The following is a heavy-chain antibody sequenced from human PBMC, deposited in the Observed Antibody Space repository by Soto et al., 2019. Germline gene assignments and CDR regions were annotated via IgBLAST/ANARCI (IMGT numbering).Heavy chain of an antibody. CDR3: ARGGTWGARDFDY. CDR1: GYSFTTYG. Sequence: QVQLVQSGGEVKRPGASVRVSCKASGYSFTTYGIGWVRQAPGQGLEWMGWISAYNGHTDYAQKFQGRVTMTTDTPTNTVSMELRSLKFDDTAVYYCARGGTWGARDFDYWGQGTLVTVSS. CDR2: ISAYNGHT. V-gene: IGHV1-18*01. D-gene: IGHD3-16*01. J-gene: IGHJ4*02.